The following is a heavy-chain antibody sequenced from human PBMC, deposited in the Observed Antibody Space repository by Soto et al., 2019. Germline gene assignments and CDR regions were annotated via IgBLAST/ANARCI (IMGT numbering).Heavy chain of an antibody. CDR2: ISSSSRTI. V-gene: IGHV3-48*02. Sequence: DVQLVESGGGLVQPGGSLRLSCATSGFTFSDYSMNWVRQAPGKGLEWLSYISSSSRTIYYADSVKGRFTISRDNAKNWRNLQLNSLRDGDTAVYYCARDGVGCSGGKCCSEDYSYGMDVWGQGTTVTVSS. CDR3: ARDGVGCSGGKCCSEDYSYGMDV. J-gene: IGHJ6*02. D-gene: IGHD2-15*01. CDR1: GFTFSDYS.